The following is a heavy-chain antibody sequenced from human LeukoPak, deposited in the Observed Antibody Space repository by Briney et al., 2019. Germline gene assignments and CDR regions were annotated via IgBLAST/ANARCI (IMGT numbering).Heavy chain of an antibody. J-gene: IGHJ4*02. CDR1: GYTFTGYY. CDR2: INPNSGGT. CDR3: ARGASRDGYNPDY. V-gene: IGHV1-2*04. Sequence: ASVKVSCKAPGYTFTGYYMHWVRQAPGQGLEWMGWINPNSGGTNYAQKFQGWVTMTRDTSISTAYMELSRLRSDDTAVYYCARGASRDGYNPDYWGQGTLVTVSS. D-gene: IGHD5-24*01.